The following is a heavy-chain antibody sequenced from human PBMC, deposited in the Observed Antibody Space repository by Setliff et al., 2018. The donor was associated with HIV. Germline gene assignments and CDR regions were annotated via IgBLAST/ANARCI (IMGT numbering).Heavy chain of an antibody. J-gene: IGHJ6*02. Sequence: TLSLTCTVSAYSIRNGYYWGWIRQSPGKGLEWIGSIYHSGSTYYNPSLKSRVTISVDTSKNQFSLKLSSVTAADTAVYYCARQYNRQYGMDVWGQGTTVTVSS. V-gene: IGHV4-38-2*02. CDR2: IYHSGST. CDR1: AYSIRNGYY. D-gene: IGHD1-20*01. CDR3: ARQYNRQYGMDV.